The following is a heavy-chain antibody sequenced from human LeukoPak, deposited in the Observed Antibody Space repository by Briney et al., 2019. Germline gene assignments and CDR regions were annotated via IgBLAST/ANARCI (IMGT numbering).Heavy chain of an antibody. V-gene: IGHV4-59*01. D-gene: IGHD2-2*01. CDR2: IYYSGST. J-gene: IGHJ6*02. CDR3: ARELHCSSTSCYRDYYYGMDV. Sequence: SETLSLTCTVSGGYISSYYWSWIRQPPGKGLEWIGYIYYSGSTNYNPSLKSRVTISVDTSKNQFSLKLSSVTAADTAVYYCARELHCSSTSCYRDYYYGMDVWGQGTTVTVSS. CDR1: GGYISSYY.